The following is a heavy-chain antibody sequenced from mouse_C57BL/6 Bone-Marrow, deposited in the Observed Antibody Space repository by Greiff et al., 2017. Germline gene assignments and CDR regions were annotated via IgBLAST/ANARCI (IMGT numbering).Heavy chain of an antibody. CDR1: GYTFTSYW. CDR2: IYPTSGRT. J-gene: IGHJ2*01. V-gene: IGHV1-55*01. CDR3: AASCPLGRSFDY. D-gene: IGHD4-1*01. Sequence: VQLQQPGAELVKPGASVKMSCKASGYTFTSYWITWVKQRPGQGLEWIGDIYPTSGRTNYNEKFKSKAILTVDTSSNTAYMQLSSLTSEDSAVFYGAASCPLGRSFDYWGQGTTLTVSA.